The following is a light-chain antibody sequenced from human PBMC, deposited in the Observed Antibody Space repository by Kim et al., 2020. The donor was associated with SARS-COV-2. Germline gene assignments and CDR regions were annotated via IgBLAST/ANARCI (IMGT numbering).Light chain of an antibody. CDR1: QSVSST. CDR3: QQHNNWPPLT. CDR2: GAS. J-gene: IGKJ1*01. Sequence: EIVMTQSPATLSVSPGERATLSCRASQSVSSTLAWYQQKPGQAPRLLIYGASTRATGIPARFSGSGSGTEFTLTISSLQSEDFAVYYCQQHNNWPPLTFGQGTKVDIK. V-gene: IGKV3-15*01.